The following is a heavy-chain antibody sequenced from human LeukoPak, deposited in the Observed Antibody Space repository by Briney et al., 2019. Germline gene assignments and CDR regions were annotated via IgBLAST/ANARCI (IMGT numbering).Heavy chain of an antibody. CDR2: IYYSGST. CDR3: ARFGYDYVWGGYRQYYFDY. J-gene: IGHJ4*02. D-gene: IGHD3-16*02. Sequence: SETRSLTCTVSGGSISSGGYYWSWIRQHPGKGLEWIGYIYYSGSTYYNPSLKSRVTISVDTSKNQFSLKLSSVTAAETAVYYCARFGYDYVWGGYRQYYFDYWGQGTLVTVSS. CDR1: GGSISSGGYY. V-gene: IGHV4-31*03.